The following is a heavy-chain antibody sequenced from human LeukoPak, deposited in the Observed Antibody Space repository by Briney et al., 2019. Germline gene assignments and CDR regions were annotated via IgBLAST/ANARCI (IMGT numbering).Heavy chain of an antibody. Sequence: SETLSLTCAVYGGSFSGYYWSWIGQPPGKGLEWIGEINHSGSTNYNPSLKSRVTISVDTSKNQFSLKLSSVTAADTAVYYCARGYCSSTSCSTIYFDYWGQGTLVTVSS. D-gene: IGHD2-2*02. CDR2: INHSGST. V-gene: IGHV4-34*01. CDR3: ARGYCSSTSCSTIYFDY. CDR1: GGSFSGYY. J-gene: IGHJ4*02.